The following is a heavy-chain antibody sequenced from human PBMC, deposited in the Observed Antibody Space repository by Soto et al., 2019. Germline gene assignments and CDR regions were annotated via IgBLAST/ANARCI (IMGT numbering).Heavy chain of an antibody. CDR1: GGSISSYY. Sequence: SETLSLTCTVSGGSISSYYWSWIRQHPGKGLEWIGYIYYSGSTYYNPSLKSRVTISVDTSKNQFSLKLSSVTAADTAVYYCARRYSNYVAGDYYYYMDVWGKGTTVTVSS. V-gene: IGHV4-59*06. CDR3: ARRYSNYVAGDYYYYMDV. CDR2: IYYSGST. D-gene: IGHD4-4*01. J-gene: IGHJ6*03.